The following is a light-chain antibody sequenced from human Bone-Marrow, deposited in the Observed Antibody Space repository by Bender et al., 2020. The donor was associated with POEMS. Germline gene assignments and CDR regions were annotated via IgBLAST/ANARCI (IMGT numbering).Light chain of an antibody. CDR1: SSNIEDNF. V-gene: IGLV1-44*01. CDR2: GYN. CDR3: SSYTGSNNLWV. Sequence: QSVLTQPPSASGTPGQRVTISCSGSSSNIEDNFVYWYQQLPGSAPKLLIYGYNNRPSGVPGRFSGSKSGNTASLTVSGLQSEDEADYYCSSYTGSNNLWVFGGGTELTVL. J-gene: IGLJ3*02.